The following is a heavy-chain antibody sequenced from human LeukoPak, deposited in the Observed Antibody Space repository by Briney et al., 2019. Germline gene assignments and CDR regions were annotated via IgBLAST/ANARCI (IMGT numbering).Heavy chain of an antibody. CDR2: IHYSGTT. J-gene: IGHJ4*02. CDR1: GGSISSSNNY. CDR3: ARHEEEDGYNAKTFDY. Sequence: PSETPSLTCTVSGGSISSSNNYWGWVRQPPGTGLECIGSIHYSGTTYYNPSLKSRVTISVDTSKNQFSLKLSSMTAADTAVYYCARHEEEDGYNAKTFDYWGQGTLVTVSS. D-gene: IGHD5-24*01. V-gene: IGHV4-39*01.